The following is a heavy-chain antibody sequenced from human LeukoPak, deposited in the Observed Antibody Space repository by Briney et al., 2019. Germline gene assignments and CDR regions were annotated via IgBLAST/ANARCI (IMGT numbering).Heavy chain of an antibody. CDR3: ARDSGSYSGFDY. CDR2: INPNDGST. D-gene: IGHD1-26*01. CDR1: GYTFSSYY. J-gene: IGHJ4*02. Sequence: GASVKVSCKASGYTFSSYYIHWVRQAPGQGLEWMGIINPNDGSTSFAQKFQGRVTMTRDTSTSTVYMELSSLRSEDTAVYYCARDSGSYSGFDYWGRGTLVTVSS. V-gene: IGHV1-46*01.